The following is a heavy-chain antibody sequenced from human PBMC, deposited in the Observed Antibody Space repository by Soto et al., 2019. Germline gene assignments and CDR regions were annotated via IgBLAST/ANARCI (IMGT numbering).Heavy chain of an antibody. V-gene: IGHV1-18*01. CDR1: GYAFTTYG. CDR2: ISAHNGNT. Sequence: QVHLVQSGAEVKKPGASVKVSCQGSGYAFTTYGITWVRQAPGQGLEWMGWISAHNGNTNYAQKLQGRVTVTRDTSTSTAYMELRSLRYDDTAVYYCARGRYGEYWGHGALVTVSS. D-gene: IGHD3-10*01. CDR3: ARGRYGEY. J-gene: IGHJ4*01.